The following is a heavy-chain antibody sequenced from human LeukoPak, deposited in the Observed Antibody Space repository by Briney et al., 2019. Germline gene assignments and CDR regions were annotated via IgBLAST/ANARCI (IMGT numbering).Heavy chain of an antibody. CDR1: GFTFSSYG. J-gene: IGHJ5*02. Sequence: GGSLRLSCAASGFTFSSYGMHWVRQAPGKGLEWVAFIRYDGSNKYYADSVKGRFTISRDNSKNTLYLQMTSLRAEDTAVYYCAKDARPVSYNWFDPWGQGTLVTVSS. D-gene: IGHD6-6*01. V-gene: IGHV3-30*02. CDR2: IRYDGSNK. CDR3: AKDARPVSYNWFDP.